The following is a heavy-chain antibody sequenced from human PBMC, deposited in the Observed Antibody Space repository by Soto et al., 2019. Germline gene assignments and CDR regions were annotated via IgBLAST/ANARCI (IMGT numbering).Heavy chain of an antibody. CDR1: GFTFSSYG. D-gene: IGHD1-26*01. Sequence: QVHLVESGGGVVQPGGSLRLSCAASGFTFSSYGVHWVRQAPGKGLEWVAVISNDGIKKNYGESAKGRFTISRDNSKNTLYLQMNSLRTEGTAVYYCAKSPQWVAKGGMDVWGHGTTVTVSS. CDR2: ISNDGIKK. J-gene: IGHJ6*02. V-gene: IGHV3-30*18. CDR3: AKSPQWVAKGGMDV.